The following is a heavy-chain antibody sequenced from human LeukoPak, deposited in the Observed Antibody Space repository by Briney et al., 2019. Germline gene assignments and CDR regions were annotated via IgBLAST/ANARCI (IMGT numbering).Heavy chain of an antibody. V-gene: IGHV4-38-2*01. J-gene: IGHJ3*02. CDR1: GYSISSGHY. CDR3: AVLFTIFGVVSSDAFDI. D-gene: IGHD3-3*01. CDR2: IYHSGST. Sequence: SETLSLTCAVSGYSISSGHYWGWIRQPPGKGLEWIGSIYHSGSTYYNPSLKSRVTISVDTSKNQFSLKLSSVTAADTAVYYCAVLFTIFGVVSSDAFDIWGQGTMVTVSS.